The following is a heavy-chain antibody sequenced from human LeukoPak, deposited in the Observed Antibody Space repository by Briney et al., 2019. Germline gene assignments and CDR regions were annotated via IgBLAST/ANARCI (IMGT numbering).Heavy chain of an antibody. CDR3: ARGAAVGTSRFDY. CDR2: IKQDGIDK. J-gene: IGHJ4*02. Sequence: PGGSLRLSCAASGFTFSSYWMTWVRQAPGKGLEWVANIKQDGIDKYYVDSVKGRFTISRDNAKNSLYLQMNGLRAEDTAVYYCARGAAVGTSRFDYWGQGTLVTVSS. D-gene: IGHD6-13*01. V-gene: IGHV3-7*01. CDR1: GFTFSSYW.